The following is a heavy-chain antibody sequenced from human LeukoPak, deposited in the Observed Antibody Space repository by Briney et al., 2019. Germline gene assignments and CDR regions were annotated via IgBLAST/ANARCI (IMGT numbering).Heavy chain of an antibody. J-gene: IGHJ4*02. CDR1: GGSISNYY. Sequence: SETLSLTCTVSGGSISNYYWSWIRQPPGKGLEWIGRIYTSGSTNYNPSLKSRVTMSADTSKNQFSLKLSSVTAADTAVYYCARDRSGYDYWYFDYWGQGTLVTVSS. D-gene: IGHD5-12*01. CDR2: IYTSGST. CDR3: ARDRSGYDYWYFDY. V-gene: IGHV4-4*07.